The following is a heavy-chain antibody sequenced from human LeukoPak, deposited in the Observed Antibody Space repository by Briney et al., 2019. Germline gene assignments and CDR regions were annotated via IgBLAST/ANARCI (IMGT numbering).Heavy chain of an antibody. CDR3: ARGRSSGWCDY. CDR2: INHSGST. J-gene: IGHJ4*02. D-gene: IGHD6-19*01. Sequence: KSSETLSLTCTVSGGSISSSSYYWGWVRQPPGKGLEWIGKINHSGSTNYNPSLKSRVTISVDTSKNQFSLKLSSVTAADTAVYYCARGRSSGWCDYWGQGTLVTVSS. V-gene: IGHV4-39*07. CDR1: GGSISSSSYY.